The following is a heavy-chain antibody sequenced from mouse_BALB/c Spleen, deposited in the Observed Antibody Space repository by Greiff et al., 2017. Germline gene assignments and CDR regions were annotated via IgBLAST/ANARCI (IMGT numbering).Heavy chain of an antibody. CDR1: GFTFSSYT. Sequence: EVQLVESGGGLVQPGGSLKFSCAASGFTFSSYTMSWVRQTPEKRLEWVAYISNGSGSTYYPDTVKGRFTISRDNAKNTLYLQMSRLKSEDTAMYYCARDDSRFAYWGQGTLVTVSA. V-gene: IGHV5-12-2*01. J-gene: IGHJ3*01. CDR3: ARDDSRFAY. CDR2: ISNGSGST.